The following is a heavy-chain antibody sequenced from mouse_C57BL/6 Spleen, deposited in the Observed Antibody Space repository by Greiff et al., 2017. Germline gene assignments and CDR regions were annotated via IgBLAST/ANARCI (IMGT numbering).Heavy chain of an antibody. CDR3: ARCGYSNYGGYAMDY. V-gene: IGHV1-69*01. CDR2: IDPSDSYT. J-gene: IGHJ4*01. CDR1: GYTFTSYW. Sequence: VQLQQPGAELVMPGASVKLSCKASGYTFTSYWMHWVKQRPGQGLEWIGEIDPSDSYTNYNQKFKGKSTLTVDKSSSTAYMQLSSLTSEDSAVYYGARCGYSNYGGYAMDYWGQGTSVTFSS. D-gene: IGHD2-5*01.